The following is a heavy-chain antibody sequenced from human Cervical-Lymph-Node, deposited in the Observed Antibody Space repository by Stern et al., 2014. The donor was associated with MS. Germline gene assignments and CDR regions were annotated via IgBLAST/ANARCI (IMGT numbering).Heavy chain of an antibody. Sequence: QVQLVQSGPGLVKPSETLSLICTVSGGSISRYYWSWVRQPAGKGLEWIGRIYSSGSTNYNPYLKSRVTMSVDTSKNQFSLKLSSLTAADTAVYYCARDWGQLVPDYYYYGMDVWGQGTTVTVSS. CDR1: GGSISRYY. J-gene: IGHJ6*02. V-gene: IGHV4-4*07. CDR2: IYSSGST. D-gene: IGHD6-6*01. CDR3: ARDWGQLVPDYYYYGMDV.